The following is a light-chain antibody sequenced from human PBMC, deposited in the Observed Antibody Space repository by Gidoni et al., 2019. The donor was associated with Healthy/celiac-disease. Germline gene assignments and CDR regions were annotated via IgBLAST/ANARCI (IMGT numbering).Light chain of an antibody. CDR1: NIGSKS. V-gene: IGLV3-21*04. CDR2: YDS. Sequence: SYVLTQPPSVSVAPGKTARITCGGNNIGSKSGHWYQQKPGQAPVLVIYYDSDRPSGIPERFSGSNAGNTATLTISRVEAGDEADYYCQVWDSSSDHPRVVFGGGTKLTVL. J-gene: IGLJ2*01. CDR3: QVWDSSSDHPRVV.